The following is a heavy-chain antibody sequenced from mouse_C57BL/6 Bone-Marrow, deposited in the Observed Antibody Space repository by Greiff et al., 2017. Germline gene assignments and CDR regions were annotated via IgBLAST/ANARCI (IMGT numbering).Heavy chain of an antibody. D-gene: IGHD1-1*01. CDR3: ARPENYDSSSYVLYYYAMGC. V-gene: IGHV5-17*01. CDR1: GFTFSDYG. Sequence: EVKLMESGGGLVKPGGSLKLSCAASGFTFSDYGMHWVRQAPEQGLEWVAYISSGSSTIYYADTVKGRFTISRDNAKNTVFLHITSLRSADTAMYYCARPENYDSSSYVLYYYAMGCWGQGTSVTVSS. J-gene: IGHJ4*01. CDR2: ISSGSSTI.